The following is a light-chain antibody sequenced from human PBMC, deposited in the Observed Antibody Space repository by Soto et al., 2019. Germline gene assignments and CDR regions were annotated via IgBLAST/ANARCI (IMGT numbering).Light chain of an antibody. V-gene: IGKV1-39*01. CDR1: QSISTY. CDR2: AAS. Sequence: DIPMTQSPSSLPASVGDRVTLTCRASQSISTYLNWYQQKPGKAPKLLIYAASSLQSGVPSRLSGSGSGTDFTLTICSLQPEDFATYYCQQSYTIPYTFGQGTKLEIK. CDR3: QQSYTIPYT. J-gene: IGKJ2*01.